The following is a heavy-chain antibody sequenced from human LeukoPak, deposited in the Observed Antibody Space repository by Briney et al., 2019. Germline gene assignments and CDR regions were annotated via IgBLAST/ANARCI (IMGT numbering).Heavy chain of an antibody. V-gene: IGHV3-73*01. D-gene: IGHD3-22*01. CDR1: GFTFSGSA. CDR3: TRHPGSDDRMLNADF. J-gene: IGHJ4*02. Sequence: GGSLRLSCAASGFTFSGSAMHWVRQASGKGLEWVGRIRSKANSYATTYAASVKGRFTISRDDSKNTAYLQMNSLTTEDTAMYYCTRHPGSDDRMLNADFCGQGTLVTVSS. CDR2: IRSKANSYAT.